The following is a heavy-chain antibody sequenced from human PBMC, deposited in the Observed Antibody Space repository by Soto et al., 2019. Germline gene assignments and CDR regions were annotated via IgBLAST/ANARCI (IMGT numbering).Heavy chain of an antibody. D-gene: IGHD3-9*01. J-gene: IGHJ4*02. V-gene: IGHV3-15*01. Sequence: EVQLLESGGGLVKPGGSLRLSCAASGFTFTNAWMSWVRQAPGKGLEWVARVKSRAHDGTRDYTAPVKGRFSISRDDSKNMVYLEMSSLKSEDTAVYYCTTDRYNWGQGTLVTVSS. CDR1: GFTFTNAW. CDR3: TTDRYN. CDR2: VKSRAHDGTR.